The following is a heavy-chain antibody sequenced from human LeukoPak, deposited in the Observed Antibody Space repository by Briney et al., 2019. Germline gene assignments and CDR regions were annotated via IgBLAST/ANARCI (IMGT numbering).Heavy chain of an antibody. D-gene: IGHD6-19*01. J-gene: IGHJ4*02. CDR3: AKGPRPDITVAHTVEK. V-gene: IGHV3-23*01. CDR2: ISSRGDST. CDR1: GFDIYNDW. Sequence: VGSLRLTCAASGFDIYNDWMSWVRQAPGRGLEWVSTISSRGDSTYNADSVKGRFTISRDNSKNSLYLQMNSVRAEDTAVYYCAKGPRPDITVAHTVEKWGQGTLVTVSS.